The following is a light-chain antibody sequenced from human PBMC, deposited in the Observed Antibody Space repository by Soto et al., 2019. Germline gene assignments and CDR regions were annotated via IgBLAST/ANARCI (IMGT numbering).Light chain of an antibody. CDR2: GAS. J-gene: IGKJ4*01. CDR3: QQRSDWLA. V-gene: IGKV3D-20*02. CDR1: QSVTSSH. Sequence: EIVLTQTPGTLSLSPGERATLSCRASQSVTSSHLAWYQQKPGQAPRLLIYGASTRATGIPDRFSGSGSDTDFTLTISSLEPEDFAIYYCQQRSDWLAFGGGTKVDIK.